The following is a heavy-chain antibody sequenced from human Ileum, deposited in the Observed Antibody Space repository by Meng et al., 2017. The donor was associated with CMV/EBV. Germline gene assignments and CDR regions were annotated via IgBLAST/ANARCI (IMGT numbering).Heavy chain of an antibody. CDR3: AREVVNREFDY. D-gene: IGHD3-22*01. J-gene: IGHJ4*02. Sequence: SETLSLTCAVSGGSISSSNWGSWVRQPPGKGLEWIGEIYHSGSTNYNTSLKSRVTISVDKSKNQYSLKLSSVTAADTAVYYCAREVVNREFDYWGQGTLVTVSS. CDR2: IYHSGST. CDR1: GGSISSSNW. V-gene: IGHV4-4*02.